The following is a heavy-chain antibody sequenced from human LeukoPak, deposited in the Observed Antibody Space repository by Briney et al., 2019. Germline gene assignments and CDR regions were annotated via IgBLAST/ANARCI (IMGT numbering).Heavy chain of an antibody. D-gene: IGHD3-10*01. V-gene: IGHV3-7*01. Sequence: PGGSLRLSCAASGFTFSSYWMSWVRQAPGKGLEWVANIKQDGSEKYYVDSVKGRFTISRDNAKNSLYLQMNSLRAEDTAVYYCARDTGYVSGFGEFLFDYWGQGTLVTVSS. J-gene: IGHJ4*02. CDR3: ARDTGYVSGFGEFLFDY. CDR2: IKQDGSEK. CDR1: GFTFSSYW.